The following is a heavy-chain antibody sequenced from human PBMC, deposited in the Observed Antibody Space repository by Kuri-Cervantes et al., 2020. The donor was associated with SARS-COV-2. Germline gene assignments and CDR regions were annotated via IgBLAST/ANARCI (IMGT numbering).Heavy chain of an antibody. CDR2: IYHSGST. CDR3: ARVPRFCTNGVCYAFDI. J-gene: IGHJ3*02. V-gene: IGHV4-38-2*02. CDR1: GFSLSTSGV. Sequence: SGPTLVKPTQTLTLTCTFSGFSLSTSGVGVGWIRQPPGKALEWIGSIYHSGSTYYNPSLKSRVTISVDTSKNQFSLKLSSVTAADTAVYYCARVPRFCTNGVCYAFDIWGQGTMVTVSS. D-gene: IGHD2-8*01.